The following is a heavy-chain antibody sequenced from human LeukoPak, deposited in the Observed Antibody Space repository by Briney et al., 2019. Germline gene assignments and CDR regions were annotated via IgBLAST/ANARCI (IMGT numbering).Heavy chain of an antibody. CDR2: FDPEDGET. CDR3: ATEGPLAARPTNFGY. Sequence: GASVKVSCKVSGYTLTGLSMHWVRQAPGKGLEWMGGFDPEDGETICAQKFQGRVTMTEDTSTDTAYMELSSLRSEDTAVYYCATEGPLAARPTNFGYWGQGTLVTVSS. CDR1: GYTLTGLS. V-gene: IGHV1-24*01. J-gene: IGHJ4*02. D-gene: IGHD6-6*01.